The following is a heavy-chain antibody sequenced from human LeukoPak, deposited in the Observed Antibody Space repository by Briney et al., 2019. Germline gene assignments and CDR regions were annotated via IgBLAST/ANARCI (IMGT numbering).Heavy chain of an antibody. CDR1: GFTVDSNY. J-gene: IGHJ4*02. CDR2: IYTGGNT. V-gene: IGHV3-53*01. D-gene: IGHD3-22*01. CDR3: ARGDDSGYYDYFDY. Sequence: PGGSLGLSRAASGFTVDSNYLSCVRQAPGKGLEWVSTIYTGGNTYYAASVKGRFTISRDFSKNTVFLHMNSLRAEDTAMYYCARGDDSGYYDYFDYWGQGALVTVSS.